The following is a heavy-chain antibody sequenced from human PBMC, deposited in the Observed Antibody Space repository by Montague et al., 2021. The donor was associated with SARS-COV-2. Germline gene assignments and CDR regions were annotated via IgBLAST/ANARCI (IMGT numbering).Heavy chain of an antibody. D-gene: IGHD3-10*01. V-gene: IGHV4-38-2*02. CDR1: GYSISSGYY. Sequence: SETLSLTCTVSGYSISSGYYWGWIRQPPGKGLEWIGSIYHRGSTYYNPSLKSRVTISVDTSKNQFSLKLSSVTAADTAVYYCARDCYDYGSGSYQRWFDPWGQGTLVTVSS. CDR3: ARDCYDYGSGSYQRWFDP. CDR2: IYHRGST. J-gene: IGHJ5*02.